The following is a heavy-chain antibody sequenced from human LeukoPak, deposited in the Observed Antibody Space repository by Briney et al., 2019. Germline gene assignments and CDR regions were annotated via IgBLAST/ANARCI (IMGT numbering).Heavy chain of an antibody. CDR3: AKFTVYTAMAD. D-gene: IGHD5-18*01. V-gene: IGHV3-9*01. CDR1: GFTFDDYA. CDR2: ISWNSGSI. J-gene: IGHJ4*02. Sequence: GRSLRLSCAAPGFTFDDYAMHWVRHAPGKGLEWVSGISWNSGSIVYADSVKGRFTISRDNAKNSLYLQMNSLRAEDTALYYLAKFTVYTAMADWGQGTLVTVSS.